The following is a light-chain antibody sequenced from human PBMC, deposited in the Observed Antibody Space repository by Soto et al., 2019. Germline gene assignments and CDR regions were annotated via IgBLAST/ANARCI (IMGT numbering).Light chain of an antibody. V-gene: IGKV1-33*01. CDR3: QQYEDLPLT. Sequence: DIQMTQSPSSLSASVGDRVTITCQASQDFSNYLNWYQQKPGKAPKLLIFDASNVETGVPSRFSGSGSGTDFTFTIHSLQPEDAATYYCQQYEDLPLTFGGGTKVGIK. CDR2: DAS. J-gene: IGKJ4*01. CDR1: QDFSNY.